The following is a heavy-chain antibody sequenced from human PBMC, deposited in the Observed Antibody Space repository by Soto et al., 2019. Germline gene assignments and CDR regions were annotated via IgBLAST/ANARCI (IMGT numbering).Heavy chain of an antibody. Sequence: GGSLRLSCAAAGFSFSHAWMTWVRQAPGKGLEWVGHISSRVHGATADYAAPVKGRFTISRDDSESTLYLEMNSLKTEDTGIYYCTTRGNYYYYYGIDAWGQGTTVTVSS. CDR3: TTRGNYYYYYGIDA. CDR2: ISSRVHGATA. J-gene: IGHJ6*02. CDR1: GFSFSHAW. D-gene: IGHD3-10*01. V-gene: IGHV3-15*01.